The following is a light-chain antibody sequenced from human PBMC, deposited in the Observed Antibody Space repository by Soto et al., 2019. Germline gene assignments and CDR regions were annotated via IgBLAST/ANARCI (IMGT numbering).Light chain of an antibody. CDR1: QSVSSSY. J-gene: IGKJ5*01. CDR3: QQYGNSIPIT. CDR2: GAS. Sequence: EIVLTQSPGTLSLSPGERATLXXRASQSVSSSYLAWYQQKPGQAPRLXXYGASSRATGIPDRFSGSGSGTDFTLTISRLEPEDFAVYYCQQYGNSIPITFGQGTRLEIK. V-gene: IGKV3-20*01.